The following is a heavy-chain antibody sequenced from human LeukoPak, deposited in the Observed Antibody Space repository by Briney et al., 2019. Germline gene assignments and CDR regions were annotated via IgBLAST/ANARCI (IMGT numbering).Heavy chain of an antibody. V-gene: IGHV3-23*01. D-gene: IGHD6-19*01. CDR1: GFTFSSYA. CDR3: AQSSSGWSDFDY. J-gene: IGHJ4*02. CDR2: ISYSGGST. Sequence: GGSLRLSCAASGFTFSSYAMSWGGRAQGRGGGGVSAISYSGGSTYYADSMKRRFTISRDNSKNTLYLQINSLRAEDTAIYYCAQSSSGWSDFDYWGQGTLVTVSS.